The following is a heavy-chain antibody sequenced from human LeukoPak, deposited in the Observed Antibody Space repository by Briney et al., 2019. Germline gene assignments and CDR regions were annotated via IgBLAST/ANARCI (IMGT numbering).Heavy chain of an antibody. V-gene: IGHV4-38-2*02. J-gene: IGHJ3*02. Sequence: KASETLSLTCTVSGYSISSGYYWGWIRQPPGKGLEWIGSIYHSGSTYYNPSLKSRVTISVDTSKNQFSLKLSSVTAADTAVYYCARDLRRSGSYYLGSYDAFDIWGQGTMVTVSS. CDR1: GYSISSGYY. CDR3: ARDLRRSGSYYLGSYDAFDI. D-gene: IGHD1-26*01. CDR2: IYHSGST.